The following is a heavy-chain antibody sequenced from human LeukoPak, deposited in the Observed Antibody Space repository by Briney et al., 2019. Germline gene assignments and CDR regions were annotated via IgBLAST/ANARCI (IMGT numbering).Heavy chain of an antibody. CDR2: IYISGST. V-gene: IGHV4-61*02. Sequence: PSQTLSLTCTVSGGSISSGSYYWSWIRQPAGKGLEWIGRIYISGSTNYNPSLKSRVTISVDTSKNHFSLKLSSVTAADTAVYYCARHVRKRGIAVAGTPGWFDPWGQGTLVTVSS. CDR3: ARHVRKRGIAVAGTPGWFDP. J-gene: IGHJ5*02. D-gene: IGHD6-19*01. CDR1: GGSISSGSYY.